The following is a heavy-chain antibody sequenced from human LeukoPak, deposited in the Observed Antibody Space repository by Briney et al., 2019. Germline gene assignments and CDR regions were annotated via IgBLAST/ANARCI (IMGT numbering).Heavy chain of an antibody. CDR1: GYTFTSYA. J-gene: IGHJ1*01. D-gene: IGHD6-19*01. CDR3: ARGPPQNSGWYAPRNLYFQH. Sequence: ASVKVSCKASGYTFTSYAMHWVRQAPGQRLEWMGWINAGNGNTKYSQKFQGRVTITRDTSASTAYMELSSLRSEDTAVYYCARGPPQNSGWYAPRNLYFQHWGQGTLVTVSS. V-gene: IGHV1-3*01. CDR2: INAGNGNT.